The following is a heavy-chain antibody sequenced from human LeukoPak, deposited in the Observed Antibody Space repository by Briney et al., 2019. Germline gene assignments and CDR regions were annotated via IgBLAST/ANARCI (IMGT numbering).Heavy chain of an antibody. CDR1: GFIFSSYW. CDR3: VRDRPAKYFGASVDAFDL. D-gene: IGHD2-21*01. V-gene: IGHV3-74*01. J-gene: IGHJ3*01. Sequence: PGGSLRLSCAASGFIFSSYWMHWVRQAPGKGLVWVSRSNSDASNTNYADSVKGRFTISRDNAKSTLYLQMNSLRAEDTAVYYCVRDRPAKYFGASVDAFDLWGQGTMVTVSS. CDR2: SNSDASNT.